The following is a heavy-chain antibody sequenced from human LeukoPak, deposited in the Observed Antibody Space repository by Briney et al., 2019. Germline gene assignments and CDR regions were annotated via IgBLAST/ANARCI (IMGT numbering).Heavy chain of an antibody. Sequence: SETLSLTCTVSGGSISSSSYYWGWIRQSPGKGLEWIGSIYYSGNTYYNPSLNSRVTITVDTSKNQFSLQLSSVTAAGTTVYYCARSHIVAVTGFAFDIWGQGTLVTVSS. J-gene: IGHJ3*02. CDR1: GGSISSSSYY. D-gene: IGHD2-21*02. V-gene: IGHV4-39*01. CDR3: ARSHIVAVTGFAFDI. CDR2: IYYSGNT.